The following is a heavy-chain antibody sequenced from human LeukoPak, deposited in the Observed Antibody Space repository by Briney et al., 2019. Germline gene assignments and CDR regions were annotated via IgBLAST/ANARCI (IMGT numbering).Heavy chain of an antibody. CDR3: ARGGGLDV. Sequence: GGSLRLSCAASGFTFSSYWMNWACQAPGKGLEWVASINHNGNVNYYVDSVKGRFTISRDNAKSSLYLQMSNLRAEDTAVYFCARGGGLDVWGQGATVTVSS. J-gene: IGHJ6*02. CDR1: GFTFSSYW. V-gene: IGHV3-7*03. CDR2: INHNGNVN. D-gene: IGHD3-16*01.